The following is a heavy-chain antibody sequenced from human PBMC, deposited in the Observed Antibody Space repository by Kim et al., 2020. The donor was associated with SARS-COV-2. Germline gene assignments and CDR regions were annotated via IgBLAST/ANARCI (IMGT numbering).Heavy chain of an antibody. CDR2: IYYSGGT. V-gene: IGHV4-39*07. D-gene: IGHD3-10*01. CDR1: GGSISSSSYY. Sequence: SETLSLTCTVSGGSISSSSYYWGWIRQLPGKGLEWIGSIYYSGGTYYNPSLKSRVTISVDTSKNQFSLKLSSVTAADTAVYYCARDPTPDYYGSGSYSDAFDIWGQGTMVTVSS. CDR3: ARDPTPDYYGSGSYSDAFDI. J-gene: IGHJ3*02.